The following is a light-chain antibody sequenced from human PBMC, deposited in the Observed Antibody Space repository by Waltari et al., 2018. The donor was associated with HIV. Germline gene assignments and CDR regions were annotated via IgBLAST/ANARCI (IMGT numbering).Light chain of an antibody. Sequence: EIVLTQSPATLSLSPGDRATLSCRASESVSTYLDWYQQKPGQAPRLLIYYASNRATGIPARFRGSGSGTDFTLTITTIEPEDFAVYYCQQRSNWPSLTFGGGTKVEIK. J-gene: IGKJ4*01. CDR1: ESVSTY. V-gene: IGKV3-11*01. CDR2: YAS. CDR3: QQRSNWPSLT.